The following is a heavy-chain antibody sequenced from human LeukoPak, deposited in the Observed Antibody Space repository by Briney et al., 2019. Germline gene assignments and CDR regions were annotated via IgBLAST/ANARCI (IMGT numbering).Heavy chain of an antibody. CDR1: GYTLTELS. D-gene: IGHD6-6*01. CDR2: FDPEDGET. J-gene: IGHJ6*02. CDR3: ATLGEYSSSSEGAPAYNPYYYGMDV. Sequence: ASVKVSCKVSGYTLTELSMHWVRQAPGKGLEWMGGFDPEDGETIYAQKFQGRVTMTEDTSTDTAYMELSSLRSEDTAVYYCATLGEYSSSSEGAPAYNPYYYGMDVWGQGTTVTVSS. V-gene: IGHV1-24*01.